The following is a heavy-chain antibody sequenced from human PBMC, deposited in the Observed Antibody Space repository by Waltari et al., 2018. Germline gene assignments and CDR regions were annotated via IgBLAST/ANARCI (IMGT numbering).Heavy chain of an antibody. CDR3: AKGATVTGGRWFDS. Sequence: EVPLLESGGDLVQPGGSLRLSFAASGFTFSSFAMSWVRQAPGKGLEWVAILAGTTSTTYADSVKGRFTISRDNSRNTLYLQMNSLRGEDTAVYYCAKGATVTGGRWFDSWGQGILVTVSS. CDR2: LAGTTSTT. V-gene: IGHV3-23*01. CDR1: GFTFSSFA. D-gene: IGHD4-17*01. J-gene: IGHJ5*01.